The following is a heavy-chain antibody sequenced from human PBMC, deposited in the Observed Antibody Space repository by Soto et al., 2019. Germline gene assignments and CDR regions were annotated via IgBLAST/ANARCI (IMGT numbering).Heavy chain of an antibody. J-gene: IGHJ6*02. Sequence: ENLSDTWVGYGGTLRRYFWIWFRQSPWKKLEWIGEINHSGNTHYTQSLKSRVTISADTSKSQFSLELNTVTAADTAVYYCARAGSVSLEYAMDVWGQGITDTVSS. D-gene: IGHD6-6*01. CDR2: INHSGNT. V-gene: IGHV4-34*01. CDR1: GGTLRRYF. CDR3: ARAGSVSLEYAMDV.